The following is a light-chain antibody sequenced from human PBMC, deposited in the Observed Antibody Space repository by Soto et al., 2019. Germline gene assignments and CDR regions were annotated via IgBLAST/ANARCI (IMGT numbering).Light chain of an antibody. CDR3: SSYTSSSTYV. Sequence: QSARTQPASESGSPGQSITISCTGTSSDVGGYNYVSWYQQHPGKAPKLMIYDVSNRPSGVSNRFSGSKSGNTASLTISGLQAEDEPDYYCSSYTSSSTYVFGTGTKLTVL. CDR1: SSDVGGYNY. J-gene: IGLJ1*01. CDR2: DVS. V-gene: IGLV2-14*01.